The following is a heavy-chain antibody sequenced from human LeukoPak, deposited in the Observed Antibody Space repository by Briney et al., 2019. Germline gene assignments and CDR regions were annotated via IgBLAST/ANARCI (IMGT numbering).Heavy chain of an antibody. D-gene: IGHD3-22*01. V-gene: IGHV4-39*01. CDR1: GDSLSGSTYY. CDR2: IYYSGNT. J-gene: IGHJ4*02. CDR3: ARTFKFSYDPSGYKQYYFDY. Sequence: PSGTLSLTCTVSGDSLSGSTYYWAWIRQTPGKGLEWIGNIYYSGNTYYNPSLKSRVTISVDTSKNQFSLKLSSVAAADSGVYYCARTFKFSYDPSGYKQYYFDYWGQGTLVTVSS.